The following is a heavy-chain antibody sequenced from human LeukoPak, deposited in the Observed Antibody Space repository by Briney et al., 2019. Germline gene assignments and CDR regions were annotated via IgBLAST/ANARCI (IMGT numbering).Heavy chain of an antibody. CDR2: MNPYSTNT. CDR1: EYTFANYD. V-gene: IGHV1-8*01. Sequence: EASVKVSCKASEYTFANYDITWVRQAPGRGLEWMGWMNPYSTNTGYARKFRGRLSITRDTSITTAYMELSSLTSEDTAVYYCARATRGDLLSEFWGQGSPITVSS. D-gene: IGHD2-21*01. J-gene: IGHJ4*02. CDR3: ARATRGDLLSEF.